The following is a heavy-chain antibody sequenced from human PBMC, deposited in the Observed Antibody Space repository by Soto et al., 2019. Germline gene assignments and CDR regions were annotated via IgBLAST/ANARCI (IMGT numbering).Heavy chain of an antibody. CDR3: AREQPQDIVATITYDY. V-gene: IGHV3-7*03. CDR1: GFTFSSYW. CDR2: IKQDGSEK. D-gene: IGHD5-12*01. J-gene: IGHJ4*02. Sequence: GSLRLSCAASGFTFSSYWMSWVRQAPGKGLEWVANIKQDGSEKYYVDSVKGRFTISRDNAKNSLYLQMNSLRAEDTAVYYCAREQPQDIVATITYDYWGQGTLVTVSS.